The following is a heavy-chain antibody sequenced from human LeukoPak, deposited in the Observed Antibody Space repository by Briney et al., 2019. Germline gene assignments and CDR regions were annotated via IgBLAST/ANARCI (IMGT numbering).Heavy chain of an antibody. CDR2: INPSGGST. J-gene: IGHJ2*01. CDR1: GYTFTSYY. Sequence: ASVKVSFKASGYTFTSYYMHWVRQAPGQGLEWMGIINPSGGSTSYAQKFQGRVTMTRDTSTSTVFMELSSLRSEDTAVYYCARVEQQLVEEDYWYFDLWGRGTLVTVSS. V-gene: IGHV1-46*01. D-gene: IGHD6-13*01. CDR3: ARVEQQLVEEDYWYFDL.